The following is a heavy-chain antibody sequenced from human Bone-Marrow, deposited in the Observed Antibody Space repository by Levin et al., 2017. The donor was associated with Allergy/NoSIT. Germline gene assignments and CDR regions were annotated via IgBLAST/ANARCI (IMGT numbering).Heavy chain of an antibody. Sequence: SQTLSLTCAISGDSVSSNSAAWNWIRQSPSRGLEWLGRTYYRSKWYNDYAVSVKSRITINPDTSKNQFSLQLNSVTPEDTAVYYCARGPFILTGYYYYYYMDVWGKGTTVTVSS. J-gene: IGHJ6*03. CDR1: GDSVSSNSAA. D-gene: IGHD1-14*01. V-gene: IGHV6-1*01. CDR2: TYYRSKWYN. CDR3: ARGPFILTGYYYYYYMDV.